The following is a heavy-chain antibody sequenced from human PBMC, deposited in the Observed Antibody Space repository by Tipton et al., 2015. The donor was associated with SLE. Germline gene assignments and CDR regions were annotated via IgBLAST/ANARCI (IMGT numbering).Heavy chain of an antibody. CDR2: IYYSGST. J-gene: IGHJ6*02. CDR3: ARDHLDV. CDR1: GGSISSHY. V-gene: IGHV4-59*11. Sequence: LRLSCTVSGGSISSHYWSWIRQPPGKGLEWIGYIYYSGSTNYNPPLKSRVTISVDTSKNQFSLKLSSVTAADTAVYYCARDHLDVWGQGTTVTVSS.